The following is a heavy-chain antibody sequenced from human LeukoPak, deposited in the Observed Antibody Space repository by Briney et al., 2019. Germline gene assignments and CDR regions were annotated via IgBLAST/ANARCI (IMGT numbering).Heavy chain of an antibody. D-gene: IGHD3-9*01. Sequence: GASVKVSCKASGYTFTSYGISWVQQAPGQGLEWMGWISAYNGNTNYAQKLQGRVTMTTDTSTSTAYMELRSLRSDDTAVYYCARNVLHYDILTGYAAMDVWGQGTTVTVSS. CDR3: ARNVLHYDILTGYAAMDV. V-gene: IGHV1-18*01. CDR1: GYTFTSYG. CDR2: ISAYNGNT. J-gene: IGHJ6*02.